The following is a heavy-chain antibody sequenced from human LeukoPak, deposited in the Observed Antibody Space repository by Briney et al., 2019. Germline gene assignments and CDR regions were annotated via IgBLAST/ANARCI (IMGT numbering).Heavy chain of an antibody. V-gene: IGHV3-21*01. J-gene: IGHJ6*03. D-gene: IGHD6-19*01. CDR3: ARDLYSGGYGAYYYYYMDV. CDR2: ITTSSSYM. Sequence: PGGSLRLSCAASGFTFSSYWMDWVRRTPGKGLEWVSSITTSSSYMFYADSVRGRFTISRDNAENSLYLQMNSLRDEDTAVYYCARDLYSGGYGAYYYYYMDVWGKGTTVTVSS. CDR1: GFTFSSYW.